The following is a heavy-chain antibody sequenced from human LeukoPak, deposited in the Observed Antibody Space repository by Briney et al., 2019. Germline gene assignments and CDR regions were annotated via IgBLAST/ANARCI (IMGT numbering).Heavy chain of an antibody. Sequence: GASVKVSCKASGYTFIAYYMHWVRQAPGQGLEWMGWINPNSGGTNYAQKFQGRVTMTRDTSISTAYMELSRLRSDDTAVYYCARGYYYGSGSYPDYWGQGTLVTVSS. D-gene: IGHD3-10*01. CDR3: ARGYYYGSGSYPDY. V-gene: IGHV1-2*02. CDR2: INPNSGGT. J-gene: IGHJ4*02. CDR1: GYTFIAYY.